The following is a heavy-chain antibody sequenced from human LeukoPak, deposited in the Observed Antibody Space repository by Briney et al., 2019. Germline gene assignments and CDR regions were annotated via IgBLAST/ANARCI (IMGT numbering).Heavy chain of an antibody. CDR2: IYHSGST. CDR3: ARTRPRSTSWYTGIGAFDI. CDR1: GGSISSGGYY. Sequence: SETLSLTCTVSGGSISSGGYYWSWIRQPPGRGLEWIGYIYHSGSTYYNPSLKSRVTISVDTSKNQFSLKLSSVTAADTAVYYCARTRPRSTSWYTGIGAFDIWGQGTMVTVSS. J-gene: IGHJ3*02. V-gene: IGHV4-61*08. D-gene: IGHD2-2*02.